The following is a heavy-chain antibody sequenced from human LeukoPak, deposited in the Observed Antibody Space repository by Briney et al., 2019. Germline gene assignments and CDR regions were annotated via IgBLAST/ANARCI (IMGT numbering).Heavy chain of an antibody. V-gene: IGHV3-7*01. J-gene: IGHJ6*02. Sequence: GGSLRLSCTASGFTFGDYAMSWIRQAPGKGLEWVANIKQDGSEKYYVDSVKGRFTISRDNAKNSLYLQMNSLRAEDTAVYYCAREIIVGATQTYYYYYGMDVWGQGTTVTVSS. D-gene: IGHD1-26*01. CDR2: IKQDGSEK. CDR3: AREIIVGATQTYYYYYGMDV. CDR1: GFTFGDYA.